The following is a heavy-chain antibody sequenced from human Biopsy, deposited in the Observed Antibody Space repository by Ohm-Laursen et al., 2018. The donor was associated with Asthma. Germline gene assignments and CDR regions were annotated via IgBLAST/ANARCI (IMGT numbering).Heavy chain of an antibody. Sequence: SDTLSLTCTVSGGSISSDYWSWLRQSPGEGLGWIGHIHNSGNTNYNPSLKSRVTISLDTSKNHFSLRLSFVTAADTAVYFCARGQGRGIQLWSLDPWGQGTLVTVSS. D-gene: IGHD5-18*01. CDR2: IHNSGNT. CDR1: GGSISSDY. V-gene: IGHV4-59*07. J-gene: IGHJ5*02. CDR3: ARGQGRGIQLWSLDP.